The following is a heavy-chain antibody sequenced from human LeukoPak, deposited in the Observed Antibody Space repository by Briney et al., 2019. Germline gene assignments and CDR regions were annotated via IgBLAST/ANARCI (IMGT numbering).Heavy chain of an antibody. V-gene: IGHV3-30*18. CDR3: AKAGVPKHYDSSDHYDY. Sequence: GRSLRLSCAASGFTFSTYSMNWVRQAPGKGLEWVAATSYEGSNKFYADSVKGRVTISRDNSKNTLYLQMNSLRAEDTAVYYCAKAGVPKHYDSSDHYDYWGQGTLVTVSS. J-gene: IGHJ4*02. D-gene: IGHD3-22*01. CDR1: GFTFSTYS. CDR2: TSYEGSNK.